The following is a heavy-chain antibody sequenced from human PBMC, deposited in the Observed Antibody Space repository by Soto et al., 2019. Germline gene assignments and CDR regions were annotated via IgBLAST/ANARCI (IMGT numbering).Heavy chain of an antibody. CDR2: IKQDESEK. CDR3: AKYKDILLGPASMYYYYAMDV. D-gene: IGHD2-2*01. Sequence: PGGSLRLSCAASGFSFSNYWMTWVRQAPGKGLDWVANIKQDESEKYYADSVKGRFTISRDNSKNTLYLQMNSLRAEDTAVYYCAKYKDILLGPASMYYYYAMDVWGQGTTVTVSS. J-gene: IGHJ6*02. V-gene: IGHV3-7*01. CDR1: GFSFSNYW.